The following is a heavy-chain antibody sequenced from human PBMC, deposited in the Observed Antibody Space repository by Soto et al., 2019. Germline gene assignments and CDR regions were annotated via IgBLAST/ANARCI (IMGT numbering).Heavy chain of an antibody. Sequence: SDTLSLTCIFSVGSITSDGYYCSWIRQLPWEGLEWIGYIYNSGSTSYNPSLRSRVTISLDTSKNQFSLKLTSVTAADTAVYYCAKHALWNASALDIWGGGT. V-gene: IGHV4-31*03. CDR3: AKHALWNASALDI. D-gene: IGHD1-1*01. CDR1: VGSITSDGYY. CDR2: IYNSGST. J-gene: IGHJ3*02.